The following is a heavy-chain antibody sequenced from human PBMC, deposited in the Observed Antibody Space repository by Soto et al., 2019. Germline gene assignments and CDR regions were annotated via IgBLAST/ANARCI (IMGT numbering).Heavy chain of an antibody. Sequence: EVQLVESGGGLVQPGGSLRLSCAASGFTFSSYWMSWVRQAPGKGLEGVAKIKQDGSEKYYVDSVKGLLNISRDNAKNSLYLQMNSLRAEDTAVYYCASLYYMDVWGKGTTVTVSS. J-gene: IGHJ6*03. CDR3: ASLYYMDV. CDR2: IKQDGSEK. CDR1: GFTFSSYW. V-gene: IGHV3-7*01.